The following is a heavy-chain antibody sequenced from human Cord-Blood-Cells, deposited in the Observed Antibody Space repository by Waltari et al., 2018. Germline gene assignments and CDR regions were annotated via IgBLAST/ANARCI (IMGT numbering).Heavy chain of an antibody. J-gene: IGHJ5*02. D-gene: IGHD6-6*01. CDR2: IYPCDSDT. CDR3: ARRPYSSSEVGGWSGFDP. Sequence: VQLVQSGAEGKKPGEPLKLSCTGSGYRFTSLWIGWGRPFPAKSLEWMGFIYPCDSDTRYSPSFQGQVTISADKSISTAYLQWSSLKASDTAMYYCARRPYSSSEVGGWSGFDPWGQGTLVTVSS. V-gene: IGHV5-51*01. CDR1: GYRFTSLW.